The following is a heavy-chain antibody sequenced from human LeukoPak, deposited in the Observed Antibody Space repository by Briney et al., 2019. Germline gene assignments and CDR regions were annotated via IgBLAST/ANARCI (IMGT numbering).Heavy chain of an antibody. Sequence: SETLSLTCAVYGGSFSGYYWSWIRQPPGKGLEWIGEINHSGSTNYNPSLKSRVTISVDTSKNQFSLKLSSVTAADTAVYYCARGQWPGYAFDIWGQGTMVTVSS. CDR3: ARGQWPGYAFDI. CDR1: GGSFSGYY. V-gene: IGHV4-34*01. CDR2: INHSGST. J-gene: IGHJ3*02. D-gene: IGHD2-8*01.